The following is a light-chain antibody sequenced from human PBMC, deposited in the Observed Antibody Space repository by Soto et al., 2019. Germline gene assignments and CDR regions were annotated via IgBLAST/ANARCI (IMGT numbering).Light chain of an antibody. CDR3: QQSHSPPYT. CDR2: AAS. CDR1: QTISKF. V-gene: IGKV1-39*01. J-gene: IGKJ2*01. Sequence: DIQMTQSPSSLSASVGDRVTITCQASQTISKFLNWYQKKPGKAPKLLIYAASVLQSGVPSRFSGSGSGTDFTLTISSLQPEDFASYHCQQSHSPPYTFGPGTKLEIK.